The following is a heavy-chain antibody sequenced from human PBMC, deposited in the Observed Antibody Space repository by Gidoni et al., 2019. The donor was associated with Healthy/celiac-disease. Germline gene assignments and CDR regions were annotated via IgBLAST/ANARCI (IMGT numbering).Heavy chain of an antibody. Sequence: EVQLVESGGGLVQPGRSLRLSCAASGFTFDDYAMHWVRQAPGKGLGWVSGISWNSGSIGYADSVKGRFTISRDNAKNSLYLQMNSLRAEDTALYYCAKDSSSWGINWFDPWGQGTLVTVSS. V-gene: IGHV3-9*01. CDR2: ISWNSGSI. D-gene: IGHD6-13*01. J-gene: IGHJ5*02. CDR1: GFTFDDYA. CDR3: AKDSSSWGINWFDP.